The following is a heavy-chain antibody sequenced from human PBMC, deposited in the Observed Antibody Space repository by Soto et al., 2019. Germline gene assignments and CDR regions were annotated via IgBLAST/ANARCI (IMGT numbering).Heavy chain of an antibody. CDR3: ARAYLKWELLRPRDAFDI. CDR2: IIPIFGTA. V-gene: IGHV1-69*13. Sequence: ASVKVSCKASGGTFSSYAISWVRQAPGQGLEWMGGIIPIFGTANYAQKFQGRVTITADESTSTAYMELSSLRSEDTAVYYCARAYLKWELLRPRDAFDIWGQGTMVTVSS. CDR1: GGTFSSYA. J-gene: IGHJ3*02. D-gene: IGHD1-26*01.